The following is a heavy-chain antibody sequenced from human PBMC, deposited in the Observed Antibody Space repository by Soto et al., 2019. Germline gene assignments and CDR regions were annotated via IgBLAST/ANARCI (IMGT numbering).Heavy chain of an antibody. CDR3: ARDRLDSAMYL. Sequence: PGGSLRLSCAVSGFTFSDYYMSWIRQAPGKGLEWVSYISSSSTYTNYADSVKGRFTISRDNAKNSLYLQMNSLRVEDTAVYYCARDRLDSAMYLWSQGSAVTVSS. J-gene: IGHJ6*02. CDR2: ISSSSTYT. CDR1: GFTFSDYY. V-gene: IGHV3-11*05. D-gene: IGHD3-9*01.